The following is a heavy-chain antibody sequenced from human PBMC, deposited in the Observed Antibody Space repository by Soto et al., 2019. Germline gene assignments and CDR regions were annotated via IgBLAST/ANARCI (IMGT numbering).Heavy chain of an antibody. CDR1: GGSFSGYY. CDR3: ARAATLDY. CDR2: INHSGST. V-gene: IGHV4-34*01. J-gene: IGHJ4*02. Sequence: SETLSLTCAVYGGSFSGYYWSWIRQPPGKGLEWIGEINHSGSTNYNPSLKSRVTISVDTSKNQFSLKLSSVTAADTAVYYCARAATLDYWGQGTLVTVSS.